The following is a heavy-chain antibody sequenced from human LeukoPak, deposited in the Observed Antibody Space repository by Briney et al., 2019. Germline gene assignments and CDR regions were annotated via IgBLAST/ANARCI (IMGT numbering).Heavy chain of an antibody. Sequence: PAGGSLRLSCTASGFTFSTYAMSWVRQAPGKGLEWVSAITDSGGNTYYAAPVKGRFTISRDNSKNTLYLQMNSLRAEDTAAYYCARAGHCTNGICYTADFDYWGQGTLVTVSP. CDR1: GFTFSTYA. V-gene: IGHV3-23*01. CDR3: ARAGHCTNGICYTADFDY. J-gene: IGHJ4*02. D-gene: IGHD2-8*01. CDR2: ITDSGGNT.